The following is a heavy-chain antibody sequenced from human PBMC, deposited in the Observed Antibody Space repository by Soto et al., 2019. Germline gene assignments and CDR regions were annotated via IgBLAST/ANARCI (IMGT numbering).Heavy chain of an antibody. D-gene: IGHD3-10*02. CDR1: DASVSKYY. Sequence: SETLSFTCSVSDASVSKYYWSWIRQPPGKGLEWIGYISHTGYTSYNPSLESRLTISMDKSKNQLSLNLNSVTTADTAVYYCARGQLLFAYWGQGTPVTVSS. CDR2: ISHTGYT. CDR3: ARGQLLFAY. V-gene: IGHV4-59*02. J-gene: IGHJ4*02.